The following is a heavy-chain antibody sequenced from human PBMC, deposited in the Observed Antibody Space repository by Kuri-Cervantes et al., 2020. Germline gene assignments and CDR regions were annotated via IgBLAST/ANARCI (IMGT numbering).Heavy chain of an antibody. J-gene: IGHJ4*02. CDR2: IYYSGST. Sequence: SETLSLTCTVSGGSISSYYWSWIRQPAGKGLEWIGRIYYSGSTNYNPSLKSRVTISVDTSKNQFSLKLSSVTAADTAVYYCARYYYDSSGYYRFDYWGQGTLVTVSS. CDR1: GGSISSYY. V-gene: IGHV4-4*07. D-gene: IGHD3-22*01. CDR3: ARYYYDSSGYYRFDY.